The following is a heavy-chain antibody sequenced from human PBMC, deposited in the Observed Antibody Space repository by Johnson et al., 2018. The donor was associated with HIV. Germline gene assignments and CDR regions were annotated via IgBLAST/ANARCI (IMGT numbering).Heavy chain of an antibody. V-gene: IGHV3-66*01. Sequence: EVQLVESGGGLVQPGGSLRLSCAASGFTVSSNYMSWVRQAPGKGLEWVSVIYSGGSTYYADSVKGRFTISRDNSKNTLYLQMNSLKTEDTAVYYCTTTRAFDIWGQGTMVTVSS. CDR3: TTTRAFDI. CDR2: IYSGGST. CDR1: GFTVSSNY. J-gene: IGHJ3*02. D-gene: IGHD1-14*01.